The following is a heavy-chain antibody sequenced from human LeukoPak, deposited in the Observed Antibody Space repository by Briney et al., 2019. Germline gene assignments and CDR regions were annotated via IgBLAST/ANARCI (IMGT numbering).Heavy chain of an antibody. CDR3: AREGSAAANGDPLGAFDI. CDR2: IWYDGSNK. V-gene: IGHV3-33*01. CDR1: GFTFSSYG. J-gene: IGHJ3*02. Sequence: ETGGSLRLSCAASGFTFSSYGMHWVRQAPGKGLEWVAVIWYDGSNKYYADSVKGRFTISRDNSKNTLYLQMNSLRAEDTAVYYCAREGSAAANGDPLGAFDIWGQGTMVTVSS. D-gene: IGHD6-13*01.